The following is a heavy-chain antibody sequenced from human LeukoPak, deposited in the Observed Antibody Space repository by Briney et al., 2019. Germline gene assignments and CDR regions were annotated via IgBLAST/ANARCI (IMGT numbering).Heavy chain of an antibody. CDR3: ARALGYCSGGSCYSDVVDI. CDR1: GGSISSYY. J-gene: IGHJ3*02. D-gene: IGHD2-15*01. CDR2: IYYSGST. Sequence: SETLSLTCTVSGGSISSYYWSWIRQPPGKGLEWIGYIYYSGSTNYNPSLKSRVTISVDTSKNQFSLKLSSVTAADTAVYYCARALGYCSGGSCYSDVVDIWGQGTIVTVSS. V-gene: IGHV4-59*01.